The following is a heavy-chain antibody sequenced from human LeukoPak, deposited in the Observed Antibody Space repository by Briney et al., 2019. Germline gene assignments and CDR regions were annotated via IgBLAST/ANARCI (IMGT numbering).Heavy chain of an antibody. D-gene: IGHD1-1*01. Sequence: GASVKVSCKASGGTFSSYAISWVRQAPGQGLEWMGRIIPTFGIANYAQKFQGRVTITADKSTSTAYMELSSLRSEDTAVYYCARGLGNDAFDIWGQGTMVTVSS. CDR2: IIPTFGIA. CDR3: ARGLGNDAFDI. V-gene: IGHV1-69*04. J-gene: IGHJ3*02. CDR1: GGTFSSYA.